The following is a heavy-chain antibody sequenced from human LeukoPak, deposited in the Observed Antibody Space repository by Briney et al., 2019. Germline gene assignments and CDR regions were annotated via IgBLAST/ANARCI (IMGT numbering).Heavy chain of an antibody. V-gene: IGHV3-7*01. CDR2: IKEDGSEK. D-gene: IGHD3-16*02. CDR3: TRELVGGYDFVWGSYRFPDY. J-gene: IGHJ4*02. Sequence: GGSLRLSCAASGFTFSNYWMSWVRQAPGKGLEWVANIKEDGSEKFYVDSVKGRFTISRDNAKNSLCLQMLSLRAEDTAVYYCTRELVGGYDFVWGSYRFPDYWGQGTLVTVSS. CDR1: GFTFSNYW.